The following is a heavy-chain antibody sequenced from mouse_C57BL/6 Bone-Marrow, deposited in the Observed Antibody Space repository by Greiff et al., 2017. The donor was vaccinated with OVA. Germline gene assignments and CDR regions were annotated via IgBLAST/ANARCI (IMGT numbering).Heavy chain of an antibody. CDR1: GFNIKDYY. CDR3: TTTTAQATDAIDY. J-gene: IGHJ4*01. CDR2: IDPEDGDT. V-gene: IGHV14-1*01. D-gene: IGHD3-2*02. Sequence: EVKLQESGAELVRPGASVKLSCTASGFNIKDYYMHWVKQRPEQGLEWIGRIDPEDGDTEYAPKFQGKATMTADTSSNTAYLQLSSLTSEDTAVYYCTTTTAQATDAIDYWGQGTSVTVSS.